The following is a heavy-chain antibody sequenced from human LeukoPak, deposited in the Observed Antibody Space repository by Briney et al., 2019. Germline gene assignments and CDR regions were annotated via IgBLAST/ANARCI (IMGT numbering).Heavy chain of an antibody. Sequence: GGSLRLSCAASGFTFSNAWMNWVRQAPGKGLEWVVRIKSKVDGGTVDYAAPVKGRFTISRDDSKSTLYLQLDSLKTEDSAVYYCTKDPPLTGGVYSAYWGQGTLVTVSS. J-gene: IGHJ4*02. CDR2: IKSKVDGGTV. CDR1: GFTFSNAW. D-gene: IGHD7-27*01. V-gene: IGHV3-15*07. CDR3: TKDPPLTGGVYSAY.